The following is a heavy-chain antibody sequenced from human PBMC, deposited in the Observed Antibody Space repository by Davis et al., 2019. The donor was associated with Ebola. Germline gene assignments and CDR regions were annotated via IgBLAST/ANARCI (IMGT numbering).Heavy chain of an antibody. Sequence: GGSLRLSCAASGFTFSDYYMSWIRQAPGKGLEWVSYISSSGSTIYYADSVKGRFTISRDNAKNSLYLQMNSLRAEDTAVYYCARVSWGTGIAARYFDYWGQGTLVTVSS. CDR2: ISSSGSTI. CDR3: ARVSWGTGIAARYFDY. D-gene: IGHD6-6*01. V-gene: IGHV3-11*01. J-gene: IGHJ4*02. CDR1: GFTFSDYY.